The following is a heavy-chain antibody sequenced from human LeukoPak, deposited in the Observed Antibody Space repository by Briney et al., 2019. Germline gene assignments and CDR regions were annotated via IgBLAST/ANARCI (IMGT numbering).Heavy chain of an antibody. CDR3: AGTYYDILTGYYFY. V-gene: IGHV3-66*01. CDR2: IYSGGST. D-gene: IGHD3-9*01. CDR1: GFTFSSYW. J-gene: IGHJ4*02. Sequence: GGSLRLSCAASGFTFSSYWMSWVRQAPGKGLEWVSVIYSGGSTYYADSVKGRFTISRDNSKNTLYLQMNSLRAEDTAVYYCAGTYYDILTGYYFYWGQGTLVTVSS.